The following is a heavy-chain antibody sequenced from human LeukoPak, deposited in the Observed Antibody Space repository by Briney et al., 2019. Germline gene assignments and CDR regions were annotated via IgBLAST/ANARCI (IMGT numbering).Heavy chain of an antibody. V-gene: IGHV4-34*01. J-gene: IGHJ4*02. CDR1: GGSISSYY. CDR3: AGGLFYSGHYYDSSGYYRPPFDY. Sequence: LETLSLTCTVSGGSISSYYWSWIRQPPGKGLEWIGEINHSGSTNYNPSLKSRVTISVDTSKNQFSLKLSSVTAADTAVYYCAGGLFYSGHYYDSSGYYRPPFDYWGQGTLVTVSS. CDR2: INHSGST. D-gene: IGHD3-22*01.